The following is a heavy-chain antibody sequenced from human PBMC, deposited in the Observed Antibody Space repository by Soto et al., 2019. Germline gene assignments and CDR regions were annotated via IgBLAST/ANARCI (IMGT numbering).Heavy chain of an antibody. CDR1: GFTFTSHA. D-gene: IGHD3-3*01. V-gene: IGHV3-30*18. J-gene: IGHJ6*02. CDR3: TKRRNVLRFLEWSSGMEV. Sequence: GGSLRLSCAASGFTFTSHAMHWVRQTPGKGLEWVAAISYDEIDKKYASSVKGRFTVSRDNSKSTLYLQMNSLRVEDTAVYYCTKRRNVLRFLEWSSGMEVWGQGTTVTVSS. CDR2: ISYDEIDK.